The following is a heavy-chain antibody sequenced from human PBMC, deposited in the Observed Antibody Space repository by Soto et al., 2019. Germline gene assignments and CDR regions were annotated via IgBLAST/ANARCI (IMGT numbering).Heavy chain of an antibody. D-gene: IGHD3-22*01. J-gene: IGHJ5*02. CDR2: ISSSTI. Sequence: GLSLRLSCAASGFTASSCVMNWVRQAPGKGLEWVSYISSSTIYYADSVKGRFTISRDNAKNSLYLQMNSLRAEDTAVYYCAREGDSSGWYNWFDPWGQGT. CDR1: GFTASSCV. V-gene: IGHV3-48*01. CDR3: AREGDSSGWYNWFDP.